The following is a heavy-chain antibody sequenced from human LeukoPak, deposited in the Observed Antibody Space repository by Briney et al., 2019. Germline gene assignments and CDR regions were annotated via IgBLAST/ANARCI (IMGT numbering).Heavy chain of an antibody. CDR1: GFTFSNAY. CDR3: AKGSYYDSSGSFYFDY. V-gene: IGHV3-23*01. CDR2: ISGSGDNT. Sequence: PGGSLRLSCAASGFTFSNAYMNWVRQAPGKGLEWVSGISGSGDNTYYADSVKGRFTISRDNFKNTLYVQVNSLGTEDTAAYYCAKGSYYDSSGSFYFDYWGQGTLVTVSS. D-gene: IGHD3-22*01. J-gene: IGHJ4*02.